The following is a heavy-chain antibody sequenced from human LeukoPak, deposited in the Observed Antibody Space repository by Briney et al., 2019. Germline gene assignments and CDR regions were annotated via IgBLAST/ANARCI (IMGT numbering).Heavy chain of an antibody. CDR1: GFTFSSYS. D-gene: IGHD3-22*01. CDR3: ARVVRYDSSGQNAFDI. V-gene: IGHV3-21*01. J-gene: IGHJ3*02. Sequence: GGSLRLSCAASGFTFSSYSMNWVRQAPGKGLEWVSSISSSSSHIYYADSLKGRFTISRDNAKNSLYLQMNSLRAEDTALYYCARVVRYDSSGQNAFDIWGQGTMVTVSS. CDR2: ISSSSSHI.